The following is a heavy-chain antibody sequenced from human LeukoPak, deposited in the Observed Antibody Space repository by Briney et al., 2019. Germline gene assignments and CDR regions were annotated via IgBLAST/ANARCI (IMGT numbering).Heavy chain of an antibody. CDR2: IRSKANSYAT. D-gene: IGHD4-23*01. CDR1: GYSISSGYY. J-gene: IGHJ4*02. V-gene: IGHV3-73*01. Sequence: VTLSLTCAVSGYSISSGYYWGWIRQPPGKGLEWVGRIRSKANSYATAYAASVKGRFTISRDDSKNTAYLQMNSLKTEDTAVYYCTRSQVVTGSAFDYWGQGTLVTVSS. CDR3: TRSQVVTGSAFDY.